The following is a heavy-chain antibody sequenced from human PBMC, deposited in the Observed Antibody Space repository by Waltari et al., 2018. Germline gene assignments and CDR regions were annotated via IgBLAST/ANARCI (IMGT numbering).Heavy chain of an antibody. CDR3: AVSGCIDY. Sequence: EVQLVESGGGMVKPGGSLRLSCAASGFTFSSYSMNWVRQAPGKGLECVSSNSSSCSYIYYADSVKSRFTISRDNAKNSLYLQMNSLRAEDTAVYYCAVSGCIDYWGQGTLVTVSS. CDR1: GFTFSSYS. CDR2: NSSSCSYI. J-gene: IGHJ4*02. V-gene: IGHV3-21*01. D-gene: IGHD3-3*01.